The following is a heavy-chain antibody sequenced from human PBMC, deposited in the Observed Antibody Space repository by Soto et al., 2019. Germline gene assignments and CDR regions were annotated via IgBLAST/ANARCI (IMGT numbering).Heavy chain of an antibody. Sequence: QVQLVQSGGEVKNPGASVKISCKASGYIFSSYSLNWVRQAPGQGPEWMGWISGYNGDTDYAQSVQGRVTMTTDASTNTSYMELRSLRSDDTAIYSCARNTTRDWFDPWGQGTLVTVSS. CDR3: ARNTTRDWFDP. D-gene: IGHD1-26*01. CDR1: GYIFSSYS. J-gene: IGHJ5*02. CDR2: ISGYNGDT. V-gene: IGHV1-18*04.